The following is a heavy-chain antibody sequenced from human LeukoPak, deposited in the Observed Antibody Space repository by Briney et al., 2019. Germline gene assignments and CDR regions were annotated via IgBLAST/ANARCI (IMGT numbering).Heavy chain of an antibody. CDR2: IIPMFGSA. CDR1: GGSFTNCP. V-gene: IGHV1-69*13. J-gene: IGHJ1*01. CDR3: ARGDSVPLGGGNLLRVLYFHD. D-gene: IGHD4-23*01. Sequence: SVKVSCKASGGSFTNCPFHWVRQAPGQGLEWMGGIIPMFGSADYAQKFQGRLTITADESTTTAYLELSSLRSEDTALYYCARGDSVPLGGGNLLRVLYFHDWGQGTLVAVSS.